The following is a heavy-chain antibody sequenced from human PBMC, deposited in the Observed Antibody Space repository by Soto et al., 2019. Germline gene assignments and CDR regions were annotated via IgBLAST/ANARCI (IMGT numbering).Heavy chain of an antibody. CDR2: INYNESP. CDR1: GDSISSSPFY. Sequence: SETLSLTCTVSGDSISSSPFYWGWICQPPGKDLEWLGNINYNESPFYSPSLKSRVTISVDKSKNQFSLTLTSVTAADTALYYCARNVSYCTRGSCYPHFDYWGQGALVTVS. CDR3: ARNVSYCTRGSCYPHFDY. J-gene: IGHJ4*02. V-gene: IGHV4-39*01. D-gene: IGHD2-15*01.